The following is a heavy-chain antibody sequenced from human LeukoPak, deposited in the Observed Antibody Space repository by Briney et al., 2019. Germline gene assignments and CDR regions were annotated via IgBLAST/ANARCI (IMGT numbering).Heavy chain of an antibody. Sequence: SQTLSLTCAISGDTVSSNTVAWNWIRHSPSRGLEWLVRTLYRSKWYNEYAVSVKSRIIINPDTSKNQFSLQLNSVTPEDTAMYYCERGYNYAFDFWGQGTLVTVSS. J-gene: IGHJ4*02. CDR1: GDTVSSNTVA. CDR3: ERGYNYAFDF. D-gene: IGHD5-18*01. CDR2: TLYRSKWYN. V-gene: IGHV6-1*01.